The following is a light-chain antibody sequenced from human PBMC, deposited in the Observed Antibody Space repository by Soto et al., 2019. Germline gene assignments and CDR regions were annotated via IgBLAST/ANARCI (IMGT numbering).Light chain of an antibody. CDR1: QGISSF. J-gene: IGKJ5*01. Sequence: DLQLTQSPSFLSASVGDRVTITCRASQGISSFLAWYQEKPGEPPKLLIYDALTLQSGVPSRFSGSGSGTEFTLTISSLQPEDFATYYCQQLDSYPITFGQGTRLEIK. CDR2: DAL. V-gene: IGKV1-9*01. CDR3: QQLDSYPIT.